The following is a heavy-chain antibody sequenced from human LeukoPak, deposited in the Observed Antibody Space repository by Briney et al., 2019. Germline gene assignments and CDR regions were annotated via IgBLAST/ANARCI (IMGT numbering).Heavy chain of an antibody. J-gene: IGHJ6*03. Sequence: GGSLRLSCAASGFTFGGYSMNCVRQAPGKGLEWVSYIGSGGSTIHYADSTLGRFTISRDDGRNSLYLQMNNLRAEDTAVYYCAKGPRARAYYYYYMDVWGKGTTVTVSS. CDR3: AKGPRARAYYYYYMDV. V-gene: IGHV3-48*04. CDR2: IGSGGSTI. CDR1: GFTFGGYS.